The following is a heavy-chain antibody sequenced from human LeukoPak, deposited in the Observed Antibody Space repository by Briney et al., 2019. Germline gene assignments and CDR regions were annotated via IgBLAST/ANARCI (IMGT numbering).Heavy chain of an antibody. Sequence: GGSLRLSCAASGFTFCNYWMSWVRQAPGKGLEWVANIKQDGSEKFYVDSVKGRFTISRDNAKNSLYLQMNSLRAEDTAVYYCARNQLLSRYYFDYWGQGTLVTVSS. V-gene: IGHV3-7*01. CDR1: GFTFCNYW. D-gene: IGHD2-2*01. CDR2: IKQDGSEK. CDR3: ARNQLLSRYYFDY. J-gene: IGHJ4*02.